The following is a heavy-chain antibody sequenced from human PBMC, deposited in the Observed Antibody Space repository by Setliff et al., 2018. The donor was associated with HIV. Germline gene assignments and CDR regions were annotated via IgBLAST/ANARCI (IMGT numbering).Heavy chain of an antibody. Sequence: SETLSLTCTVSGVSLSNINYYWAWIRQPPGMGLEWIANILYSGSTYYNPSLRSRVTIPVDTSKNQFSLKLNSVTAADTAVYYCARPQLGCGGGSHFDYWGQGTLVTVSS. V-gene: IGHV4-39*01. CDR2: ILYSGST. CDR1: GVSLSNINYY. CDR3: ARPQLGCGGGSHFDY. D-gene: IGHD1-1*01. J-gene: IGHJ4*02.